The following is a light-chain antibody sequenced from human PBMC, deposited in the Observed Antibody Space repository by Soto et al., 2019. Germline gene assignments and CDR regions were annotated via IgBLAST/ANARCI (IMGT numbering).Light chain of an antibody. J-gene: IGKJ1*01. CDR3: QQYSSSLWT. Sequence: EIVLTQSPATLSLSPGERASLSCRASQSVTSNSSSWHRQRPRPARRLLIYGASTGATGTADICSGSGSGKDSTLTITLQEAEYAAVYYCQQYSSSLWTFGQGTKVDI. CDR1: QSVTSNS. V-gene: IGKV3-20*01. CDR2: GAS.